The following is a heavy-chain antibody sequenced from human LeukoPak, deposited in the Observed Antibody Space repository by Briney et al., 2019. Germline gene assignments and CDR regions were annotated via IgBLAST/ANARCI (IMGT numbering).Heavy chain of an antibody. Sequence: GGSLRLSCAASGFTFSSYEMNWVRQAPGKGLEWVSYISGSGSTVYYADPVKGRFTISRDNAKNSLYLQMNSLRAEDTAVYYCARDTRTVISHAFDIWGQGTMVTVSS. V-gene: IGHV3-48*03. CDR3: ARDTRTVISHAFDI. J-gene: IGHJ3*02. D-gene: IGHD3-22*01. CDR2: ISGSGSTV. CDR1: GFTFSSYE.